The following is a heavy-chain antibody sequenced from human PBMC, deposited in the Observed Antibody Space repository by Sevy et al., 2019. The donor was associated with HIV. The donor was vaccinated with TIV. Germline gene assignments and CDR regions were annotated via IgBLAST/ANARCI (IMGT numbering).Heavy chain of an antibody. CDR2: INPNSGGT. D-gene: IGHD3-22*01. CDR3: ARAYYYASSAYYVEQ. J-gene: IGHJ4*02. V-gene: IGHV1-2*06. Sequence: ASVKVSCKASGYTFTAYYVHWVRQAPGQGLEWMGRINPNSGGTNDAQKFQGRVTMTRDTSISTAYMELSELRYDDTAVYHCARAYYYASSAYYVEQWGQGPLATVSS. CDR1: GYTFTAYY.